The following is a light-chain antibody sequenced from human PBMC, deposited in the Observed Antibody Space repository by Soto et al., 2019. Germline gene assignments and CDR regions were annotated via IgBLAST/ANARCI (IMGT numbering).Light chain of an antibody. V-gene: IGKV1-5*01. Sequence: DIQLTQSPSFLSASVGDRVTITCRASQGISKWLAWHQQKPGKAPKLLIYDASTLQSGVPPRFSGSGSGTEFTLTIRSLQPDDIATYYCQQYSSYSAWTFGEGNKVDIK. J-gene: IGKJ1*01. CDR2: DAS. CDR3: QQYSSYSAWT. CDR1: QGISKW.